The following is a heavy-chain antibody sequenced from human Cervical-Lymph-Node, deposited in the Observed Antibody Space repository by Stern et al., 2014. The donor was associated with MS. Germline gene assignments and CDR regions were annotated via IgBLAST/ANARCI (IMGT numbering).Heavy chain of an antibody. CDR1: GFSLSDRGMC. Sequence: ESGPALVKPTQTLTLTCTFSGFSLSDRGMCVSWIRQPPGKALEWLAFIAWDDDKYYSTSLKTRLTISKDTSKNQVVLRMTNMDPVDTATYYCARTRTSRGWFDFWGQGTLVTVSS. V-gene: IGHV2-70*01. CDR2: IAWDDDK. D-gene: IGHD3-10*01. J-gene: IGHJ5*01. CDR3: ARTRTSRGWFDF.